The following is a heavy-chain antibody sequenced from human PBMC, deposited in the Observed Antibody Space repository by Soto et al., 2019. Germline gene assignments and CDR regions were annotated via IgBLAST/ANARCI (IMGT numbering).Heavy chain of an antibody. Sequence: SVQVSCKASGGTFSSYTISWVRQAPGQGLEWMGRIIPILGIANCAQKFQGRVTITADKSTSTAYMELSSLRSEDTAVYYCAREPNDYGDYGYFDYWGQGTLVTVSS. CDR2: IIPILGIA. V-gene: IGHV1-69*04. D-gene: IGHD4-17*01. J-gene: IGHJ4*02. CDR3: AREPNDYGDYGYFDY. CDR1: GGTFSSYT.